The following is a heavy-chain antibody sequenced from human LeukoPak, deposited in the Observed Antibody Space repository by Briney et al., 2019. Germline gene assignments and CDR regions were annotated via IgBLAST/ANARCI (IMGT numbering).Heavy chain of an antibody. CDR2: INPNSGGT. Sequence: ASVKVSCKASGYTFTGYNMHWVRHAPGQGLEWMGWINPNSGGTNYAQKFQGRVTMTRDTSISTAYMELSRLRSDDTAVYYCARETSGGYYDSSGTPDAFDIWGQGTMVTVSS. CDR3: ARETSGGYYDSSGTPDAFDI. CDR1: GYTFTGYN. V-gene: IGHV1-2*02. J-gene: IGHJ3*02. D-gene: IGHD3-22*01.